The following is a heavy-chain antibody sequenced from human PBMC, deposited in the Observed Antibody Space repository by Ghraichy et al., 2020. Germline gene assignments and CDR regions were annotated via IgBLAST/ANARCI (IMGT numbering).Heavy chain of an antibody. CDR1: GFTFSSYS. Sequence: GGSLRLSCAASGFTFSSYSMNWVRQAPGKGLEWVSYISSSSSTIYYADSVKGRFTISRDNAKNSLYLQMNSLRDEDTAVYYCARDGWEGPIAVAGPADFDYCGQGTLVTVSS. CDR3: ARDGWEGPIAVAGPADFDY. V-gene: IGHV3-48*02. J-gene: IGHJ4*02. D-gene: IGHD6-19*01. CDR2: ISSSSSTI.